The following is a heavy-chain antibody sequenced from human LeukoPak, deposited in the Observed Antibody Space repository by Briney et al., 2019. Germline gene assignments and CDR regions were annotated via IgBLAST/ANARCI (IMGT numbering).Heavy chain of an antibody. CDR2: IIPISGIA. CDR1: GGTFSSYA. J-gene: IGHJ4*02. D-gene: IGHD5-24*01. V-gene: IGHV1-69*17. Sequence: VASVKVSCKASGGTFSSYAISWVRQAPGQGLEWMGGIIPISGIANYAQKFQGRVTITADKSTSTAYMELSSLRSEDTAVHYLASRDGSGNLDYWGQGTMVTVSS. CDR3: ASRDGSGNLDY.